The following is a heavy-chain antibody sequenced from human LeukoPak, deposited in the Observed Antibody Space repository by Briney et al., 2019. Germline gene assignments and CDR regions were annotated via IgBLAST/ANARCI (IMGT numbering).Heavy chain of an antibody. CDR3: ARDTGYSFAD. Sequence: GGSLRLSCAASGFTFRSHWMHWVRQVPGKGLVWVSRITSDGSSTSYADSVKGRFTIPRDNAKNTLYLQMNSLRAEDTAVYYCARDTGYSFADWGQGTLVTVSS. CDR2: ITSDGSST. D-gene: IGHD5-18*01. J-gene: IGHJ4*02. CDR1: GFTFRSHW. V-gene: IGHV3-74*01.